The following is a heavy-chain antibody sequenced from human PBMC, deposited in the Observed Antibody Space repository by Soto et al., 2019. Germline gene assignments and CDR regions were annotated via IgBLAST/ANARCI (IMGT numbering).Heavy chain of an antibody. J-gene: IGHJ4*02. Sequence: QVHLVQSGAEVKKPGASVKVSCKGSGYAFTTYGITWVRQAPGQGLEWMGWSSAHNGNTNYAQKLQGRVTVTRDTSTSTAYMELRTLRSDATAVYYCARGRYGDYWGQRALVTVSS. CDR2: SSAHNGNT. CDR3: ARGRYGDY. V-gene: IGHV1-18*01. D-gene: IGHD1-1*01. CDR1: GYAFTTYG.